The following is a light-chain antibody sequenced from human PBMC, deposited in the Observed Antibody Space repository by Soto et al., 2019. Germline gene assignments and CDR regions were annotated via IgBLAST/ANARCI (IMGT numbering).Light chain of an antibody. CDR3: CSYSTDTTLDV. V-gene: IGLV2-14*01. Sequence: QSALTQPASVSGSPGQSITISCTGTSSDVGTYNFVSWYQQHADKAPKLVIYEVSNRPSGISSRFSGSKSGNTASLTISGLQAEDEGDYFCCSYSTDTTLDVFGSGTKLTVL. J-gene: IGLJ1*01. CDR1: SSDVGTYNF. CDR2: EVS.